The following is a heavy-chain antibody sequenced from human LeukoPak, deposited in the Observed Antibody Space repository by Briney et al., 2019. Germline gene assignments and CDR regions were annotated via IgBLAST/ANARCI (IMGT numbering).Heavy chain of an antibody. Sequence: PGGSLRLSCAASGFTFGDHYMDWVRQAPGKGLEWVGRTRNKANSYTTEYAASVKGRFTISRDGSKNSLYLQMNSLKTEDTAVYCCARSSVSSDDYWGQGTLVTVSS. CDR1: GFTFGDHY. CDR2: TRNKANSYTT. CDR3: ARSSVSSDDY. J-gene: IGHJ4*02. D-gene: IGHD6-6*01. V-gene: IGHV3-72*01.